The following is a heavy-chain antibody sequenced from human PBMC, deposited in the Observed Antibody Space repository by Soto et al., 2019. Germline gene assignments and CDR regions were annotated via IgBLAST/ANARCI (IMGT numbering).Heavy chain of an antibody. CDR1: GYTFSDYY. J-gene: IGHJ3*02. D-gene: IGHD1-20*01. Sequence: PGASVKVSCKASGYTFSDYYIHWVRQAPGQGLEWMRWVTPSTGGTNYARKFQGRVSMTSDTSISTAYMELSSLRSDDTAVYYCARDLRINWYTASDIWGQGTLVTVSS. CDR3: ARDLRINWYTASDI. V-gene: IGHV1-2*02. CDR2: VTPSTGGT.